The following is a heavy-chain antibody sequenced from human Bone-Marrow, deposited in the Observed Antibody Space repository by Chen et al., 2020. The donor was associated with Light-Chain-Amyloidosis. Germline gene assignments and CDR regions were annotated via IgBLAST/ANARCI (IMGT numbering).Heavy chain of an antibody. CDR3: VRDHIGGVDF. CDR2: IYNSGTT. D-gene: IGHD3-16*01. V-gene: IGHV4-59*01. J-gene: IGHJ4*02. Sequence: QVQLQESGPGLVKPSETLSLTCNVPGGSMDYYYWNWIRQPPGKGLEWIGYIYNSGTTNYNPSLRSRVTMSVDMSKKHFSLKLSSVTAADTAVYYCVRDHIGGVDFWGQGTPVTVSS. CDR1: GGSMDYYY.